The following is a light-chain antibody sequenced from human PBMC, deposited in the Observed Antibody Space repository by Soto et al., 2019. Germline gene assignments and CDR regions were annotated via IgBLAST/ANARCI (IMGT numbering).Light chain of an antibody. CDR3: QSYDSSLSGYV. Sequence: QAVVTQPPSVSGAPGQRVTISCTGSSSNIGAGYDVHWYQQLPGTAPKLLIYGNTNRPSGVPDRFSSSKSGTSASLAITGLQAEDEADYSCQSYDSSLSGYVFGTGTKLTVL. J-gene: IGLJ1*01. CDR2: GNT. CDR1: SSNIGAGYD. V-gene: IGLV1-40*01.